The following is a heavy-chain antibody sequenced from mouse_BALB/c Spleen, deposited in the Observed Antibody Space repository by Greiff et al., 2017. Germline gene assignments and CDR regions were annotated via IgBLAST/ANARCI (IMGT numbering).Heavy chain of an antibody. CDR3: AREAPLITTVVAPYAMDY. V-gene: IGHV2-9*02. CDR2: IWAGGST. Sequence: VKLVESGPGLVAPSQSLSITCTVSGFSLTSYGVHWVRQPPGKGLEWLGVIWAGGSTNYNSALMSRLSISKDNAKSQVFLKMNSLQTDDTAMYYCAREAPLITTVVAPYAMDYWGQGTSVTVSS. J-gene: IGHJ4*01. CDR1: GFSLTSYG. D-gene: IGHD1-1*01.